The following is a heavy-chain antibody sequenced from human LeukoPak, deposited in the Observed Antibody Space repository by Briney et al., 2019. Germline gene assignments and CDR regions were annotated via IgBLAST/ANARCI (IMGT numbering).Heavy chain of an antibody. J-gene: IGHJ4*02. CDR3: ARLGSSGYFYYFDY. D-gene: IGHD3-22*01. CDR1: GGSISSYY. Sequence: PSETLSLTCTVSGGSISSYYWSWIRQPPGKGLEWIGYIYYSGSTNYNPSLKSRVTISVDTSKNQFSLKLSSVTAADTAVYYCARLGSSGYFYYFDYWGQGTLVTVSS. V-gene: IGHV4-59*01. CDR2: IYYSGST.